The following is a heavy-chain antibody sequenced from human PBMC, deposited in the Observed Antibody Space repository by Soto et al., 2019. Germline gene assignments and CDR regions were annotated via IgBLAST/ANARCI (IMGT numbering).Heavy chain of an antibody. Sequence: QVQLVQSGAEVKKPGASVKVSCKASGYTFTSYAMHWVRQAPGQRLEWMGWINAGNGNTKYSQKFQRKVTITRDTSASTAYMELSSLRSEDTAVYYCASASDSSSWSSLDYWGQGTLVTVSS. D-gene: IGHD6-13*01. CDR3: ASASDSSSWSSLDY. J-gene: IGHJ4*02. CDR1: GYTFTSYA. CDR2: INAGNGNT. V-gene: IGHV1-3*01.